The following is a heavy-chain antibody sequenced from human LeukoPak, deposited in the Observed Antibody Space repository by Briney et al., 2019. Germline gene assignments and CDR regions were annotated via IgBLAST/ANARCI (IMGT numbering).Heavy chain of an antibody. CDR3: AKDAYDSSGYYPYY. CDR2: ISGSGGST. V-gene: IGHV3-23*01. J-gene: IGHJ4*02. CDR1: GFTFSSYA. Sequence: GGSLTLSCAASGFTFSSYAMSWVRQAPGKGLEWVSAISGSGGSTYYADSVKGRFTISRDNSKNTLYLQMNSLRAEDTAVYYCAKDAYDSSGYYPYYWGQGTLVTVSS. D-gene: IGHD3-22*01.